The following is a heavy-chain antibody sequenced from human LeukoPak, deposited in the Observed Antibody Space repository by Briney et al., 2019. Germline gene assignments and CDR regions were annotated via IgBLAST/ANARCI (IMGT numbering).Heavy chain of an antibody. CDR1: GFTFSSYE. V-gene: IGHV3-48*03. CDR2: ISSSGSTI. D-gene: IGHD3-10*01. Sequence: GGSLRLSCAASGFTFSSYEMNWVRQAPGKGLEWVSYISSSGSTIYYADSVKGRFTISRDNAKNSLYLQMNSLRAEDTAMYFCARDGAYLTYYYGSGTIKGFDYWGQGTLVTVSS. J-gene: IGHJ4*02. CDR3: ARDGAYLTYYYGSGTIKGFDY.